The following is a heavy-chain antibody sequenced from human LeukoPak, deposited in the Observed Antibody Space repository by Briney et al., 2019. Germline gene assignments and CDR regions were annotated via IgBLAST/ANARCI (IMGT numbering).Heavy chain of an antibody. CDR3: ANQAVVTAPMH. D-gene: IGHD2-21*02. CDR1: GFTFSSYS. CDR2: ISSSSSYI. Sequence: NPGGSLRLSCAASGFTFSSYSMNWVRQAPGKGLEWVSSISSSSSYIYYADSVKGRFTFSRDNSKNTLYLQMNSLRAEDTAVYYCANQAVVTAPMHWGQGTLVTVSS. V-gene: IGHV3-21*04. J-gene: IGHJ4*02.